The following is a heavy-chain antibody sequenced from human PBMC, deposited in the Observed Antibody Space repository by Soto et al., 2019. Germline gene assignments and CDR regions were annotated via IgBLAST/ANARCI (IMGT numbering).Heavy chain of an antibody. Sequence: ASVKVSCKVSGYTLTEASMHWVRQAPGKGLEWMGGFDPEDGETIYAQKFQGRVIMTEDTSTDTADMELSSLRSEDTAVYYCATAYLDYTSNGYFDLWGRGTLVTVSS. V-gene: IGHV1-24*01. J-gene: IGHJ2*01. D-gene: IGHD4-4*01. CDR3: ATAYLDYTSNGYFDL. CDR2: FDPEDGET. CDR1: GYTLTEAS.